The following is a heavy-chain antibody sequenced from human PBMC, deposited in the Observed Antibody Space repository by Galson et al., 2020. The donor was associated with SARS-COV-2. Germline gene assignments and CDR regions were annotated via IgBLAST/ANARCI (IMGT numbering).Heavy chain of an antibody. CDR2: ISYDGSNK. Sequence: PGGSLRLSCAASGFTFSSYAMHWVRQAPGKGLEWVAVISYDGSNKYYADSVKGRFTISRDNSKNTLYLQMNSLRAEDTAVYYCAREELPWAGDYYYYGMDVWGQGTTVTVSS. D-gene: IGHD1-26*01. CDR1: GFTFSSYA. J-gene: IGHJ6*02. V-gene: IGHV3-30-3*01. CDR3: AREELPWAGDYYYYGMDV.